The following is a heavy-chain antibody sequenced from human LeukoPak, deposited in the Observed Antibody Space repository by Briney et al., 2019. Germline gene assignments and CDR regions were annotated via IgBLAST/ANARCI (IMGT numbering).Heavy chain of an antibody. CDR2: IIPISGTA. Sequence: SVKVSCKASGGTFSSYAISWVRQAPGQGLEWMGGIIPISGTANYAQKFQGRVTITADESTSTAYMELSSLRSEDTAVYYCVYCSGGSCYWFDYWGQGTLVTVSS. J-gene: IGHJ4*02. D-gene: IGHD2-15*01. CDR1: GGTFSSYA. CDR3: VYCSGGSCYWFDY. V-gene: IGHV1-69*13.